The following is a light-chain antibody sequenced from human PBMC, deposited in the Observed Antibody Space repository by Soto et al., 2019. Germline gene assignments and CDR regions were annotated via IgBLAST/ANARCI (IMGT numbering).Light chain of an antibody. CDR3: QQSYRTPYT. Sequence: DIKMTQSPSSLSASVGDRVTLTCRASQGISTYLVWYQQRQGRAPKLLIYDASSLLSGVPSRFSGSGSGTDFTLTISSLQPEDFATYYCQQSYRTPYTFGQGTKLETK. CDR1: QGISTY. J-gene: IGKJ2*01. CDR2: DAS. V-gene: IGKV1-39*01.